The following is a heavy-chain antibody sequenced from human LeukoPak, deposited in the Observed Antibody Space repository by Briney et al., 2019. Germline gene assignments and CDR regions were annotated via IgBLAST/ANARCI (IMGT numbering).Heavy chain of an antibody. CDR2: ISYDGPNK. CDR3: AKEKLPSGYSFLTDY. Sequence: GGSLRLSCAASGFTFNSYGMHWVRQAQGEGLEWVAVISYDGPNKYYADSVKGRFTISRDDSKGTLYLQMNSLRPEDTAVYYCAKEKLPSGYSFLTDYWGQGTLVTVSS. J-gene: IGHJ4*02. D-gene: IGHD5-18*01. V-gene: IGHV3-30*18. CDR1: GFTFNSYG.